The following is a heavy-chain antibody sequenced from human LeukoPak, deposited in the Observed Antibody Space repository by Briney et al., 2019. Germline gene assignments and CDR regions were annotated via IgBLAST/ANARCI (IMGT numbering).Heavy chain of an antibody. CDR3: ATSIAAAGHFDY. D-gene: IGHD6-13*01. CDR2: FDPEDGET. J-gene: IGHJ4*02. CDR1: GYTLTELS. Sequence: SVKVSCKVSGYTLTELSMHWVRQAPGKGLEWMGGFDPEDGETIYAQKFQGRVTMTEDTSTDTAYMELSSLRSEDTAVYYCATSIAAAGHFDYWGQGTLVTVSS. V-gene: IGHV1-24*01.